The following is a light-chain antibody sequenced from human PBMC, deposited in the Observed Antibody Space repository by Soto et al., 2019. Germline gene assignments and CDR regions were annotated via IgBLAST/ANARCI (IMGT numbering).Light chain of an antibody. CDR3: QQSHRTPFT. CDR2: AAS. V-gene: IGKV1-39*01. CDR1: QSIRTY. J-gene: IGKJ4*01. Sequence: DIQMTQSPSSLSASVRDRVTITCRASQSIRTYLNWYQQKPGRAPQLLIYAASSLRSGVPSRFSGSGSGIDFTLTISSLQPEDFATYYCQQSHRTPFTFGGGTKVEIK.